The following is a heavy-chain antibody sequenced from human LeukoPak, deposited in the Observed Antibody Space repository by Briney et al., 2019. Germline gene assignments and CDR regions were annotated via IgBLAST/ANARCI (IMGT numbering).Heavy chain of an antibody. CDR2: ISDSGSST. J-gene: IGHJ4*02. Sequence: GGSLRLSCAASGFTFSSYAMSWVRQAPGKGLEWVSAISDSGSSTYYADSVKGRFTISRDNSKNTLYLQMNSLRAEDTAVYYCAKFRSRDAYNFDYWGQGTLVTVSS. D-gene: IGHD5-24*01. CDR1: GFTFSSYA. CDR3: AKFRSRDAYNFDY. V-gene: IGHV3-23*01.